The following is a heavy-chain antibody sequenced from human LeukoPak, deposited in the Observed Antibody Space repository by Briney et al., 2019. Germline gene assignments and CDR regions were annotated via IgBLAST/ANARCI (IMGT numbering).Heavy chain of an antibody. CDR1: GFTFSNAW. CDR2: IISKVDGGTS. Sequence: GGSLRLSCAASGFTFSNAWMSWVRQAPGKGLEWVGRIISKVDGGTSDYAAPVKGRFTISRDDSKNTVYLQMNSLKTEDTAVYYCTTSGGTTTRFVDYWGQGNLVSVSS. CDR3: TTSGGTTTRFVDY. V-gene: IGHV3-15*01. J-gene: IGHJ4*02. D-gene: IGHD2/OR15-2a*01.